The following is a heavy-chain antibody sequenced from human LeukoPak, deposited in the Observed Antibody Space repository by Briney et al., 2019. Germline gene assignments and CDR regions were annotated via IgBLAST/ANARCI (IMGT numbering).Heavy chain of an antibody. J-gene: IGHJ4*02. CDR1: GFIFDDYG. V-gene: IGHV3-20*04. D-gene: IGHD6-13*01. CDR3: AKSASSWPLYYFDS. Sequence: PGGSLRLSCAASGFIFDDYGMGWVRHAPGKGLEWVSGLNCNGGSTDSADSVKGRFIISRDNAKNCLYLQMNSLRAEDTALYYCAKSASSWPLYYFDSWGQGTLVTVSS. CDR2: LNCNGGST.